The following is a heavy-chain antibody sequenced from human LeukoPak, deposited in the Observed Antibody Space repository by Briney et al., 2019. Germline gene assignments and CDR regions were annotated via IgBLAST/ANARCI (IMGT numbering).Heavy chain of an antibody. CDR1: GGSIGSYY. D-gene: IGHD2-2*01. CDR2: IYTSGST. J-gene: IGHJ4*02. V-gene: IGHV4-4*07. CDR3: ARDGCSSTSCYESLTGGPVPYYFDY. Sequence: PSETLSLTCTVSGGSIGSYYWSWIRQPAGKGLEWIGRIYTSGSTNYNPSLKSRVTMSVDTSKNQFSLKLSSVTAADTAVYYCARDGCSSTSCYESLTGGPVPYYFDYWGQGTLVTVSS.